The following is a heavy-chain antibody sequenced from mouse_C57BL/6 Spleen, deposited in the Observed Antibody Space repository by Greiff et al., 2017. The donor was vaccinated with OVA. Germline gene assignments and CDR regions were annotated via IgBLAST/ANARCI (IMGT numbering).Heavy chain of an antibody. CDR1: GYTFTSYW. CDR2: IYPGSGST. J-gene: IGHJ3*01. CDR3: AKTINYYGSS. V-gene: IGHV1-55*01. Sequence: VQLVESGAELVKPGASVKMSCKASGYTFTSYWITWVKQRPGQGLEWIGDIYPGSGSTNYNEKFKSKATLTVDTSSSTAYMQLSSLTSEDSAVYYCAKTINYYGSSWGKGTLVTVSA. D-gene: IGHD1-1*01.